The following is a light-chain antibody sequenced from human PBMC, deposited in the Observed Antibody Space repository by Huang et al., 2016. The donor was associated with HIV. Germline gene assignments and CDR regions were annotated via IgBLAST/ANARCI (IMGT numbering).Light chain of an antibody. Sequence: IVMTQSPATLSVSPGERVTLSCRASRSVSNNLAWYQQKVGQPPRLLIYGASTRATGIAARFRGSGSGTDFTLTISSLQSEDFAVYYCQQYNDWPPWYTFGQGTKLEIK. J-gene: IGKJ2*01. V-gene: IGKV3-15*01. CDR2: GAS. CDR3: QQYNDWPPWYT. CDR1: RSVSNN.